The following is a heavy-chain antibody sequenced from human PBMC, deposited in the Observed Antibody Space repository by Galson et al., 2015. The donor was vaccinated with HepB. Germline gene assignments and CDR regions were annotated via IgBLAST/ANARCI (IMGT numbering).Heavy chain of an antibody. V-gene: IGHV5-51*01. CDR3: ARGYSSSPPGFDY. J-gene: IGHJ4*02. CDR1: GYSFTDYW. Sequence: SGAEAEKPGESLKISCKGSGYSFTDYWIGWVRQMPGKGLEWMGTIYPSDSETRYSPSSHGPGTMSADKSISTPYLQWSSLKASDTAMYYCARGYSSSPPGFDYWGQGTLVTVSS. CDR2: IYPSDSET. D-gene: IGHD6-6*01.